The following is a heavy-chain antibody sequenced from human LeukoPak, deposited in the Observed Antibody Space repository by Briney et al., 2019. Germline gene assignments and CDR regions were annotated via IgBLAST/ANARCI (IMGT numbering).Heavy chain of an antibody. J-gene: IGHJ6*02. CDR2: IYHSGST. D-gene: IGHD4-17*01. CDR3: ARDFAVTTACYYGMDV. V-gene: IGHV4-59*01. Sequence: SETLSLTCTVSGGSISSYYWSWIRQPPGKGLEWIGYIYHSGSTDYNPSLKSRVTTSADTSQNQVSLKLRSMTAADTAVYYCARDFAVTTACYYGMDVWGQGTTVTVSS. CDR1: GGSISSYY.